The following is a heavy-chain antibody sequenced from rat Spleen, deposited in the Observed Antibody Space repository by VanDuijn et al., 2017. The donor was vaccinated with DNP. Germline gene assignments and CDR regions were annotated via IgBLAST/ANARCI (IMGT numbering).Heavy chain of an antibody. J-gene: IGHJ1*01. CDR2: ILYDGTRP. CDR3: ARGVYYYSATYWYFDF. D-gene: IGHD1-1*01. Sequence: EVQLVESGGGLVQPGRSLKLSCAASGFTFSDYAMAWVRQAPQRGLEWVATILYDGTRPYYRDSVKGRFTISRENAKTTLYLQMNSLRSEATATYYCARGVYYYSATYWYFDFWGPGTMVTVSS. CDR1: GFTFSDYA. V-gene: IGHV5S10*01.